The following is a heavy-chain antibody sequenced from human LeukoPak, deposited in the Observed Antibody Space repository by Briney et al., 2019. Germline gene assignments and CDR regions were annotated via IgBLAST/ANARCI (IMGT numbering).Heavy chain of an antibody. CDR2: IYSSGST. J-gene: IGHJ4*02. V-gene: IGHV3-66*03. CDR3: ARDRRGYSAYDYEACLDY. D-gene: IGHD5-12*01. Sequence: GGSLRLSCAASGFTVSNNYMSWVRQAPGKGLEWVSFIYSSGSTHYADSVKGRFTISRDNSKNTLYLQMNSLRAEDTAMYYCARDRRGYSAYDYEACLDYWGQGTLVTVSS. CDR1: GFTVSNNY.